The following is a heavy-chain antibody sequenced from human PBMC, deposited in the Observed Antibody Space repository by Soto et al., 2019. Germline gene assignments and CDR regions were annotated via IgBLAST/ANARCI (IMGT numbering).Heavy chain of an antibody. Sequence: QVQLVQSGAEVKEPGASVRVSCKASGYTFSNYDINWVRQATGQGLEWMGWMNPESRNTGYAQKFQDRVTMTRDTSISTAYMELTSLRSEDTAVYYCARFVRHQLPTIDFWGQGTLVTVSS. CDR2: MNPESRNT. J-gene: IGHJ4*02. CDR1: GYTFSNYD. D-gene: IGHD2-2*01. V-gene: IGHV1-8*01. CDR3: ARFVRHQLPTIDF.